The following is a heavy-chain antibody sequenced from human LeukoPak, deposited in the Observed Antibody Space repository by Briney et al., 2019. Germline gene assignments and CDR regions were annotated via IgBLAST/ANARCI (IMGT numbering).Heavy chain of an antibody. V-gene: IGHV3-64D*09. CDR1: GFTFSSYA. J-gene: IGHJ6*02. Sequence: PGGSMRLSCSASGFTFSSYAMHWVRQAPGQGLEYVSFIRSNGGNTYYADSVKGRFTISRDNSKNTLYLQMSSLRAEDTAVYYCVRGGYCSSTSCYDLPFYYYYGMDVWGQGTTVTVSS. CDR2: IRSNGGNT. CDR3: VRGGYCSSTSCYDLPFYYYYGMDV. D-gene: IGHD2-2*01.